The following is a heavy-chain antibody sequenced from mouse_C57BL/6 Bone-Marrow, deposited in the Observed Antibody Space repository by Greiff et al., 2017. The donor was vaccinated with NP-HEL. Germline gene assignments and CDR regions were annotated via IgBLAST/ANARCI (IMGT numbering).Heavy chain of an antibody. CDR2: INPGSGGT. J-gene: IGHJ1*03. D-gene: IGHD1-1*01. CDR1: GYAFTNYL. V-gene: IGHV1-54*01. CDR3: ARVYYYGRGYFDV. Sequence: QVQLQQSGAELVRPGTSVKVSCKASGYAFTNYLIEWVKQRPGQGLEWIGVINPGSGGTNYNEKFKGKATLTADKSSSTAYMQLSSLTSEDSAVYCCARVYYYGRGYFDVWGTGTTVTVSS.